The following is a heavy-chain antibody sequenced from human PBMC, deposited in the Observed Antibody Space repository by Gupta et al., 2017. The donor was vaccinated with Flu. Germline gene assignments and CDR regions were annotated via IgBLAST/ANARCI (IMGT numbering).Heavy chain of an antibody. J-gene: IGHJ4*02. Sequence: SWVLQAPGQGLEWMGGVLPIFGTANYAQKFQGRVTITADQSTNTVYMELSSLRFEDTAMYYCARSMDNWNFDYWGQGTLVTVSS. D-gene: IGHD1-20*01. CDR3: ARSMDNWNFDY. CDR2: VLPIFGTA. V-gene: IGHV1-69*01.